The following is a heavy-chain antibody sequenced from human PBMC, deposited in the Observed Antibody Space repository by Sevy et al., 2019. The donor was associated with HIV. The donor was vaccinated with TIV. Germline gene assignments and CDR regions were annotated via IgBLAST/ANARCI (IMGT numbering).Heavy chain of an antibody. J-gene: IGHJ4*02. V-gene: IGHV3-7*01. CDR1: GFTFSSYW. Sequence: GGSLRLSCTASGFTFSSYWMSWVRQAPGKGLEWVANIKQDGSEKYYVDSVKGRFTISRDNAKSSLCLQMNSLRAEDTAGYYCARDSSGFGDYWVQGTLVTVSS. D-gene: IGHD6-19*01. CDR3: ARDSSGFGDY. CDR2: IKQDGSEK.